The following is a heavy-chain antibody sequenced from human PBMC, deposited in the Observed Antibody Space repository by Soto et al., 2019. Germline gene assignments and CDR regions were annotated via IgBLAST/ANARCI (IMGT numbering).Heavy chain of an antibody. J-gene: IGHJ4*02. CDR3: ARGAAAGTFDY. CDR1: GFTFSSYS. Sequence: EVQLVESGGGLVKPGGSLRLSCAASGFTFSSYSMNWVRQAPGKGPEWVSSISSSSSYIYYADSVKGRFTISRDNAKNSLYLQMNSLRAEDTAVYYCARGAAAGTFDYWGQGTLVTVSS. V-gene: IGHV3-21*01. CDR2: ISSSSSYI. D-gene: IGHD6-13*01.